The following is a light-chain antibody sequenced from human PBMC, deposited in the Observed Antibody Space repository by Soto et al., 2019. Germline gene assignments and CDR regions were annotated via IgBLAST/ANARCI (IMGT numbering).Light chain of an antibody. CDR3: GSWDSSLSAYV. V-gene: IGLV1-51*01. CDR2: DDD. CDR1: SSNIGGNS. Sequence: QSVLTQPPSLSAAPGQRVTISGSGSSSNIGGNSVSWYQQLPGTAPKLLIYDDDKRPSGIPDRFSGSKSGTSATLGITGFQTGDEADYYCGSWDSSLSAYVFGTGTKVTVL. J-gene: IGLJ1*01.